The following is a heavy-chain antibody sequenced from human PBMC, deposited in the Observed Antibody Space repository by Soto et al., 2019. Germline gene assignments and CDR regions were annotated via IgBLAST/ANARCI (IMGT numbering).Heavy chain of an antibody. J-gene: IGHJ4*02. CDR1: GLTFSSSS. V-gene: IGHV3-30-3*01. CDR3: AMRLTSTFSALEY. CDR2: ILENGDRK. Sequence: PGGSLRLSCTASGLTFSSSSFHWVRQAPGKGLEWVAEILENGDRKYYTESVIGLFLISRHISKNTVYLHMNSLSPYYTGIYFCAMRLTSTFSALEYWGQGALVTVSS. D-gene: IGHD1-1*01.